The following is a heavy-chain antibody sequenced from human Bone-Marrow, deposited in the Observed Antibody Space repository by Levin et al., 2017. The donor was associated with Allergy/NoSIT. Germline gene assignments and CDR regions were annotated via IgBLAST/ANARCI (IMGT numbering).Heavy chain of an antibody. J-gene: IGHJ2*01. V-gene: IGHV3-30-3*01. CDR3: ARHAGSWPYWYLDL. D-gene: IGHD6-19*01. Sequence: QSGGSLRLSCVASTSTFNGAAVHWVRQAPGKGLEWMSFISYDGSNTYYGDSVKGRFSTSRDNSKSTVFLQLNSLRPQDTALYYCARHAGSWPYWYLDLWGRGTLVTVAS. CDR2: ISYDGSNT. CDR1: TSTFNGAA.